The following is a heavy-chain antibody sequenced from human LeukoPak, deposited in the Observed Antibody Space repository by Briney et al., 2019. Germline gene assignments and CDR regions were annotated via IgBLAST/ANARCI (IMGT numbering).Heavy chain of an antibody. CDR3: ARAGDGYNYGDY. Sequence: PGGSLRLSCAASGFTFKYYAMTWVRQAPGKGLEWVAAIDGSGDDTYYADSVKGRFTISRDNAKNSLYLQMNSLRAEDTAVYYCARAGDGYNYGDYWGQGTLVTVSS. D-gene: IGHD5-24*01. J-gene: IGHJ4*02. CDR2: IDGSGDDT. V-gene: IGHV3-21*01. CDR1: GFTFKYYA.